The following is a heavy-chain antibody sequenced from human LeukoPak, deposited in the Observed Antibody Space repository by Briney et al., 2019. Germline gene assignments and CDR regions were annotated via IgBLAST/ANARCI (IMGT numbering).Heavy chain of an antibody. CDR1: GGSISIYY. CDR2: IYDSGST. D-gene: IGHD3-3*01. J-gene: IGHJ4*02. CDR3: ARAILSGYPDS. V-gene: IGHV4-59*01. Sequence: SETLSLTCTVSGGSISIYYWSWIRQPPGKGLEWIGYIYDSGSTNYNPSLKSRVTISVDTSKNQFSLKLSSVTAADTAVYYCARAILSGYPDSWGQGTLVIVFS.